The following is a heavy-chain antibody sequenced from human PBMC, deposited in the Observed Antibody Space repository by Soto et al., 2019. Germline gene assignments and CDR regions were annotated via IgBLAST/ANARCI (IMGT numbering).Heavy chain of an antibody. D-gene: IGHD6-13*01. CDR1: GFTFSDYY. CDR2: ISSSSSYT. CDR3: ASSSWYTVDY. Sequence: PGGSLRLSCAASGFTFSDYYMSWIRQAPGKGLEWVSYISSSSSYTNYADSVKGRFTISRDNARNSLYLQMNSLRAEDTAVYYCASSSWYTVDYWGQGTLVTVSS. J-gene: IGHJ4*02. V-gene: IGHV3-11*03.